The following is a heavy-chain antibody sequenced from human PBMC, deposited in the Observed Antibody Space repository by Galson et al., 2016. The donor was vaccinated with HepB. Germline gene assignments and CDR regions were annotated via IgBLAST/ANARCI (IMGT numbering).Heavy chain of an antibody. Sequence: SVKVSCKVSGYTLTELSIHWVRQSPGKGLEWMGGFDPDDVETIYAQKFQGRVTMTEDTSTDTAYMELSSLRSEDTAVYYCASGGGYSYCPRGEEDAFDIWGQGTMVIVSS. CDR1: GYTLTELS. J-gene: IGHJ3*02. D-gene: IGHD5-18*01. CDR3: ASGGGYSYCPRGEEDAFDI. V-gene: IGHV1-24*01. CDR2: FDPDDVET.